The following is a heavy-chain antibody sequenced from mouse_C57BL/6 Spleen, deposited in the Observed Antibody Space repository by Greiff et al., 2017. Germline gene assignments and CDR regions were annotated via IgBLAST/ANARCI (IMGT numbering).Heavy chain of an antibody. CDR1: GYTFTDYN. CDR3: ARRSFRDGYYVDY. Sequence: EVKLQESGPELVKPGASVKIPCKASGYTFTDYNMDWVKQSHGKSLEWIGDINPNNGGTIYNQKFKGKATLTVDKSSSTAYMELRSLTSEDTAVYYCARRSFRDGYYVDYWGQGTTLTVSS. CDR2: INPNNGGT. V-gene: IGHV1-18*01. J-gene: IGHJ2*01. D-gene: IGHD2-3*01.